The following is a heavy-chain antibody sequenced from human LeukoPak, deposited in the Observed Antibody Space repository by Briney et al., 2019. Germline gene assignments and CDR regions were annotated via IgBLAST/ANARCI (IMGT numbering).Heavy chain of an antibody. V-gene: IGHV1-2*02. CDR3: ARATVTTDYYYMDV. D-gene: IGHD4-17*01. Sequence: ASVKVSCKASGYTFTSYYMHWVRQAPGQGLEWMGWINPNSGGTNCAQKFQGRVTMTRDTSISTAYMELSRLRSDDTAVYYCARATVTTDYYYMDVWGKGTTVTVSS. J-gene: IGHJ6*03. CDR1: GYTFTSYY. CDR2: INPNSGGT.